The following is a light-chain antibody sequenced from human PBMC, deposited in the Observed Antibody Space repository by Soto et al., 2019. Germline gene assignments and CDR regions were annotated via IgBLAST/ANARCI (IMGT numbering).Light chain of an antibody. J-gene: IGLJ1*01. CDR3: QVWDDNSDHHV. Sequence: SYELTQTSSVSVAPGQTARISCGGNNIGGKSVHWYQQKPGQAPVVVVYDDSDRPSGIPERFSGSNSGNTATLTISRVEAGDEADYHCQVWDDNSDHHVFGTGTKVNGL. CDR1: NIGGKS. CDR2: DDS. V-gene: IGLV3-21*02.